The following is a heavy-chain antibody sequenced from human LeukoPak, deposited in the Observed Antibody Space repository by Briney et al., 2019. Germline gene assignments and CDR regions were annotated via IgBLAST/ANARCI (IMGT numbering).Heavy chain of an antibody. CDR3: AREESADPRRVL. CDR1: GYTFTSYG. CDR2: ISAYNGNT. J-gene: IGHJ4*02. V-gene: IGHV1-18*01. Sequence: GPVKVSCKASGYTFTSYGISWVRQAPGQGLEWMGWISAYNGNTNYAQKLQGRVTMTTDTSTSTAYMELRSLRSDDTAVYYCAREESADPRRVLWGQGTLVTVSS.